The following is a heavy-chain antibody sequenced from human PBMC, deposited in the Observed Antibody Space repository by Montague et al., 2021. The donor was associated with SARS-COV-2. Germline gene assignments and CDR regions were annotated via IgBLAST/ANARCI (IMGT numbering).Heavy chain of an antibody. CDR2: IYYSGSVTT. Sequence: SETLSLTCSVSGGSINNYYWGWVRQSPGKGLEWIGYIYYSGSVTTSYKPSLKSRVSISVDTSENQFSLKLTSVTAADTAVYYCARRGGGEVFARFMYWYFDVWSRGSLVTVSS. CDR3: ARRGGGEVFARFMYWYFDV. CDR1: GGSINNYY. D-gene: IGHD2-21*01. J-gene: IGHJ2*01. V-gene: IGHV4-59*13.